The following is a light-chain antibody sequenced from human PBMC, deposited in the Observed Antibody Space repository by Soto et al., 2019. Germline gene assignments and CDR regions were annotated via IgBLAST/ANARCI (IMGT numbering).Light chain of an antibody. Sequence: QSALTPPASVSGSPGQSFTISCTGTSSDVGAHHSVSWYQQHPGKAPKLIIFDVSNRPSGVSNRFSGSKSGNTASLTISGLHAEDDADYYCSSFTDTGTVMFGGGTKLTVL. V-gene: IGLV2-14*03. CDR2: DVS. CDR3: SSFTDTGTVM. CDR1: SSDVGAHHS. J-gene: IGLJ3*02.